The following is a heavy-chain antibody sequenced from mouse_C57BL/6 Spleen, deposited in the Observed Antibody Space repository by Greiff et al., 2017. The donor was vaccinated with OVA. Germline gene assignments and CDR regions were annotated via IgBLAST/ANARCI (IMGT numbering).Heavy chain of an antibody. CDR3: ARREEGNWWYFDV. CDR2: IYWDDDK. D-gene: IGHD2-1*01. J-gene: IGHJ1*03. Sequence: QVTLKVCGPGILQSSQTLSLTCSFSGFSLSTSGMGVSWIRQPSGKGLEWLAHIYWDDDKRYNPSLKSRLTISKDTSRNQVFLKITSVDTADTATYYCARREEGNWWYFDVWGTGTTVTVSS. CDR1: GFSLSTSGMG. V-gene: IGHV8-12*01.